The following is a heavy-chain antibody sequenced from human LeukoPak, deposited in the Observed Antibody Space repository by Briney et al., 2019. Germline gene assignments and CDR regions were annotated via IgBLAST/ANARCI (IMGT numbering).Heavy chain of an antibody. CDR2: ISGSGDST. CDR1: GFTFSSYA. D-gene: IGHD3-10*01. V-gene: IGHV3-23*01. Sequence: GGSLRLSCAASGFTFSSYAMSWVRQAPGKGLEWVSAISGSGDSTYYADSVKGRFTISRDNSKNTLYLQMNSLRAEDTAVYYCSLLLLWFGELYYNGMDVWGKGTTVTVSS. CDR3: SLLLLWFGELYYNGMDV. J-gene: IGHJ6*04.